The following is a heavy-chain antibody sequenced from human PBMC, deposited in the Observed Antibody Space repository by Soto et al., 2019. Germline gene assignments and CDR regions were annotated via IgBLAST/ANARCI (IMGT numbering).Heavy chain of an antibody. Sequence: SETLSLTCAVSGGSIISSNWWSWVRQPPGKGLEWIGEIYHSGSTNYNPSLKSRVTISVDKSKNQFSLKLSSVTAADTAVYYCASTYYYDSSGYYSLGDWGQGTLVTVSS. CDR1: GGSIISSNW. CDR2: IYHSGST. D-gene: IGHD3-22*01. CDR3: ASTYYYDSSGYYSLGD. J-gene: IGHJ4*02. V-gene: IGHV4-4*02.